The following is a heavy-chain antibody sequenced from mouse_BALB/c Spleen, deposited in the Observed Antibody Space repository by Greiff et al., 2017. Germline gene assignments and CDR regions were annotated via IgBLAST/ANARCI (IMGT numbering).Heavy chain of an antibody. D-gene: IGHD2-5*01. Sequence: EVKLVESGPGLVKPSQSLSLTCTVTGYSITSDYAWNWIRQFPGNKLEWMGYISYSGSTSYNPSLKSRISITRDTSKNQFFLQLNSVTTEDTATYYCARGSNFAWFAYWGQGTLVTVSA. CDR1: GYSITSDYA. CDR3: ARGSNFAWFAY. V-gene: IGHV3-2*02. J-gene: IGHJ3*01. CDR2: ISYSGST.